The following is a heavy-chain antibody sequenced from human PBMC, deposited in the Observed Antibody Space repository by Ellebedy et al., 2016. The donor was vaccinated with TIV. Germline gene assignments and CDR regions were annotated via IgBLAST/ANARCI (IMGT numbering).Heavy chain of an antibody. CDR1: GFPFSSYA. J-gene: IGHJ3*02. CDR3: ARESQSHYDTSGDYYGTHDAFDI. D-gene: IGHD3-22*01. V-gene: IGHV3-30-3*01. Sequence: GESLKISXAASGFPFSSYAIHWVRQAPGKGLEWVAVISSDGSNEYNADAVKGRFIISRDNSKNTLYLQMNSLRAEDTAVYYCARESQSHYDTSGDYYGTHDAFDIWGQGTLVTVSS. CDR2: ISSDGSNE.